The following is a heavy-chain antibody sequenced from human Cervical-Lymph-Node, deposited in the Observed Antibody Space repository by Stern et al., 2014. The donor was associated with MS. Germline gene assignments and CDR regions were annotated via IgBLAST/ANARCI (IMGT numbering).Heavy chain of an antibody. CDR3: ARDTVGATGAADY. J-gene: IGHJ4*02. CDR1: GLTVRTNY. Sequence: EVQLEESGGGLIQPGGSLRLSCAASGLTVRTNYLSWVRQSPGKGLQWVSFTDTGGTTYYADTVRGRFTVSRDISGNILYLQMDSVRADDTAVYYCARDTVGATGAADYWGQGTLVTVSS. CDR2: TDTGGTT. D-gene: IGHD1-26*01. V-gene: IGHV3-53*01.